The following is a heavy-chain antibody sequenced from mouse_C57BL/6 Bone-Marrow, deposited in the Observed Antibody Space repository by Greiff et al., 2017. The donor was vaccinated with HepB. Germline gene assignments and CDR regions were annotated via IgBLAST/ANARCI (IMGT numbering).Heavy chain of an antibody. J-gene: IGHJ2*01. V-gene: IGHV1-19*01. CDR1: GYTFTDYY. CDR2: INPYNGGT. CDR3: ARTFVGFDY. Sequence: EVKLQESGPVLVKPGASVKMSCKASGYTFTDYYMNWVKQSHGKSLEWIGVINPYNGGTSYNQKFKGKATLTVDKSSSTAYMELNSLTSEDSAVYYCARTFVGFDYWGQGTTLTVSS.